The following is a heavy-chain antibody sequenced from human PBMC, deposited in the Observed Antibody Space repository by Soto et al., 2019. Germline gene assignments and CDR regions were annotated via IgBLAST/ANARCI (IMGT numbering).Heavy chain of an antibody. D-gene: IGHD6-19*01. V-gene: IGHV1-69*13. CDR2: IIPIFGTA. CDR3: ARERVAVAGTIYYYGMDV. J-gene: IGHJ6*02. Sequence: GASVKVSCKASGGTFSSYAISWVRQAPGQGLEWMGGIIPIFGTANYAQKFQGRVTITADESTSTAYMELSSLGSEDTAVYYCARERVAVAGTIYYYGMDVWGQGTTVTVSS. CDR1: GGTFSSYA.